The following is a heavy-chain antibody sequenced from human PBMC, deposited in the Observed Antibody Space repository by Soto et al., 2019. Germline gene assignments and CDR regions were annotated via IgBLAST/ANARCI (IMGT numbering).Heavy chain of an antibody. V-gene: IGHV3-23*01. CDR3: AKLSRGEFLLPLPLDAFDL. Sequence: GVSLRLSFASSQFSFSTYAMTWVRQSPGERLEWVSTVSATGVSAFYADSVKGRFAISRDNSQNTLYLRMNSLRAEDTAIYHCAKLSRGEFLLPLPLDAFDLWGQGTMVTVS. J-gene: IGHJ3*01. CDR1: QFSFSTYA. CDR2: VSATGVSA. D-gene: IGHD3-16*01.